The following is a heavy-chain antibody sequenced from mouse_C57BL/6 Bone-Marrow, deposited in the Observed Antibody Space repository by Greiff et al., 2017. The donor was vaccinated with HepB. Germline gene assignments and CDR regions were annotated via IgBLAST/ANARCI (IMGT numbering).Heavy chain of an antibody. CDR3: ARGSGPPEAMDY. CDR1: GYTFTSYW. J-gene: IGHJ4*01. D-gene: IGHD3-2*02. CDR2: IYPGSGST. Sequence: QVQLQQPGAELVKPGASVKMSCKASGYTFTSYWITWVKQRPGQGLEWIGDIYPGSGSTNYNEKFKGKATLTVDQSSSTAYMQLNSLTSEDSAVYYCARGSGPPEAMDYWGQGTSVTVSS. V-gene: IGHV1-55*01.